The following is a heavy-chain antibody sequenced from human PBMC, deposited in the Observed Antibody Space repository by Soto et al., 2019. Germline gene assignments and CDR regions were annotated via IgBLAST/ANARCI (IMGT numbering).Heavy chain of an antibody. D-gene: IGHD6-19*01. J-gene: IGHJ4*02. CDR1: GYTFTSYY. CDR3: ARDSPLPIAVAGDYFDY. Sequence: GASVKVSCKASGYTFTSYYMHWVRQAPGQGLEWMGKINPSGGSTSYAQKFQGRVTMTRDTSTSTVYMELSSLRSEDTAVYYCARDSPLPIAVAGDYFDYWGQGTLVTVSS. CDR2: INPSGGST. V-gene: IGHV1-46*01.